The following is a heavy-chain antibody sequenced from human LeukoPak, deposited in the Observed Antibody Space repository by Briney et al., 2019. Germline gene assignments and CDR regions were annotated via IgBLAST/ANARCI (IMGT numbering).Heavy chain of an antibody. CDR2: IFTGGTT. CDR3: ARDGYHGSGNYATDY. CDR1: GLTVSTNY. V-gene: IGHV3-66*01. Sequence: GGSLGLSCAASGLTVSTNYMSWVRQTPGKGLEWVSVIFTGGTTYYADSVKGRFTISRDNARNTLYLQMNSLRVEDTAVYYCARDGYHGSGNYATDYWGQGTLVTVSS. J-gene: IGHJ4*02. D-gene: IGHD3-10*01.